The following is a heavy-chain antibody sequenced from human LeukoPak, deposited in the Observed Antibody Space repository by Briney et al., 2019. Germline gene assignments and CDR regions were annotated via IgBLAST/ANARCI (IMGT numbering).Heavy chain of an antibody. D-gene: IGHD3-22*01. CDR3: ARVWISSGYEYYFDY. V-gene: IGHV1-3*01. Sequence: ASVKVSCKASGCTFTSYAMHWVRQAPGQRLEWMGWINAGNGNTKYSQKFQGRVTITRDTSASTAYMELSGLRSEDTAVYYCARVWISSGYEYYFDYWGQGTLVTVSS. CDR2: INAGNGNT. J-gene: IGHJ4*02. CDR1: GCTFTSYA.